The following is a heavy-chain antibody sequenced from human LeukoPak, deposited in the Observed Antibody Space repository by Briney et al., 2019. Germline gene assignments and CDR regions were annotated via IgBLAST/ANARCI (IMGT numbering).Heavy chain of an antibody. CDR3: ARLEYYYGSGSYLPPDY. J-gene: IGHJ4*02. V-gene: IGHV3-30-3*01. CDR2: ISYDGSNK. Sequence: PGRSLRLSCAASGFTFSSYAMHWVRQAPGKGLEWVAVISYDGSNKYYADSVKGRFTISGDNSKNTLYLQMNSLRAEDTAVYYCARLEYYYGSGSYLPPDYWGQGTLVTVSS. D-gene: IGHD3-10*01. CDR1: GFTFSSYA.